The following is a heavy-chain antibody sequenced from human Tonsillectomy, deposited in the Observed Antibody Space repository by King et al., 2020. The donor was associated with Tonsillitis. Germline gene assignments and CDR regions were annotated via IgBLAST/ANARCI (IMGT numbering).Heavy chain of an antibody. CDR3: ARDWGSSGCHNYYYYYMDV. D-gene: IGHD6-19*01. J-gene: IGHJ6*03. V-gene: IGHV1-18*01. CDR1: GYTFTSYG. CDR2: ISPYNGNP. Sequence: QLVQSGAEVKKPGASVKVSCKASGYTFTSYGISWVRQAPGQGLEWMGWISPYNGNPNYAQNLQGRVTMTTDTSTSTAYMELRSLRSDDTAVYYCARDWGSSGCHNYYYYYMDVWGKGTTVTVSS.